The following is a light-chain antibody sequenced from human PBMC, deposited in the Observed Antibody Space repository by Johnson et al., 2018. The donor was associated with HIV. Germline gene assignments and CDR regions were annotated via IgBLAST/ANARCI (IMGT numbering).Light chain of an antibody. CDR2: EDN. V-gene: IGLV1-51*02. CDR1: RTNIGNNF. J-gene: IGLJ1*01. CDR3: GIWDASLSPLYV. Sequence: QSVLTQPPSVSAAPGQKVTISCSGSRTNIGNNFVSWYQQFPGTAPKLLIYEDNKRPSGIPDRFSGSKSGATATLGITGLQTGDEADYYCGIWDASLSPLYVFGSGTTITVL.